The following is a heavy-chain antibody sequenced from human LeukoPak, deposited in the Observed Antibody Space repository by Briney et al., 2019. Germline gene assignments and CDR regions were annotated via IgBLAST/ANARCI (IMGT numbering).Heavy chain of an antibody. CDR2: IYSGGRT. Sequence: PGGSLRLSCAASGFTVSTNYMSWVRQAPGKGLEWVSVIYSGGRTYYADSVTGRFTISRDNSKNTLYLQMNSLRAEDTAVYYCARDRSPGNFDYWGQGTLVTVSS. V-gene: IGHV3-66*01. CDR3: ARDRSPGNFDY. D-gene: IGHD3-10*01. CDR1: GFTVSTNY. J-gene: IGHJ4*02.